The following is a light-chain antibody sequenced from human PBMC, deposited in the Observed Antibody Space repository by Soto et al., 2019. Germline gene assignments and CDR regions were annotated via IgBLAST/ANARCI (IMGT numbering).Light chain of an antibody. CDR3: SSFTTTRLYV. V-gene: IGLV2-14*01. CDR1: NNDIGAYNY. CDR2: GVR. J-gene: IGLJ2*01. Sequence: QSALTQPTSVSGSPGQSITISCTGNNNDIGAYNYVSWYQQHPGKAPRLLIHGVRNRPPGISSRFSASKSGLTASLTISGLLPEDEADYFCSSFTTTRLYVFGRGTKLIVL.